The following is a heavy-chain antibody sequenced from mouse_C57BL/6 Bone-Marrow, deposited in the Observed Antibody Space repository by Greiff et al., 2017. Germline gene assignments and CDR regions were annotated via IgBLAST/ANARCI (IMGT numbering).Heavy chain of an antibody. CDR1: GYTFTSYW. CDR3: ARPSVTTVVASYCFDY. V-gene: IGHV1-61*01. Sequence: QVQLQQPGAELVRPGSSVKLSCTASGYTFTSYWMDWVKQRPGQGLEWIGNIYPSDSETHYNQTFKDKGTLTVDKASSTTYMQLSSLTSEDSAIYYYARPSVTTVVASYCFDYWGQGTTLTVSA. J-gene: IGHJ2*01. CDR2: IYPSDSET. D-gene: IGHD1-1*01.